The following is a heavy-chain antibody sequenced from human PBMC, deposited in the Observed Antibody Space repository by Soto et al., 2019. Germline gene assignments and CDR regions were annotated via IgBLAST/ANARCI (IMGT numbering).Heavy chain of an antibody. V-gene: IGHV3-33*01. Sequence: GGSLRLSCAASGFTFSSYGMHWVRQAPGKGLEWVAVIWYDGSNKYYADSVKGRFTISRDNSRNTLYLQMNSLRAEDTAVYYCARDGFLAWFFADYYYYGMDVWGQGTTVTVSS. CDR1: GFTFSSYG. CDR3: ARDGFLAWFFADYYYYGMDV. D-gene: IGHD3-3*01. CDR2: IWYDGSNK. J-gene: IGHJ6*02.